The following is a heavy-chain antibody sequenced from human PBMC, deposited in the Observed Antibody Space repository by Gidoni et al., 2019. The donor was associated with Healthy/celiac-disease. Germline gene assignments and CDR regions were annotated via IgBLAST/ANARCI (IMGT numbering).Heavy chain of an antibody. Sequence: EVQLLESGGGLVQPGGSLRLSCAAHGFPFSSYAMSWVRQAPRNGLGWGSAISGSGGSTYYADSVKGRFTISRDNSKNTLYLQMNSLRAEDTAVYYCAKDWGYDYVWGSYQDYWGQGTLVTVSS. CDR3: AKDWGYDYVWGSYQDY. CDR1: GFPFSSYA. V-gene: IGHV3-23*01. J-gene: IGHJ4*02. D-gene: IGHD3-16*02. CDR2: ISGSGGST.